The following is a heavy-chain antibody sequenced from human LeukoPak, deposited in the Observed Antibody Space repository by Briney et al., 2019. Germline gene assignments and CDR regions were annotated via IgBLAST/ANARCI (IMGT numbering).Heavy chain of an antibody. CDR1: GYTFTGQY. J-gene: IGHJ5*02. CDR2: INPNSGGT. D-gene: IGHD6-13*01. Sequence: GASVKVSCKASGYTFTGQYMHWVRQAPGQGLEWMGWINPNSGGTNYAQQFQGRVTMARDTSSSTAYMELSSLRSDDTAVYYCARGSGRQQLRLDPWGEGPLVTVS. CDR3: ARGSGRQQLRLDP. V-gene: IGHV1-2*02.